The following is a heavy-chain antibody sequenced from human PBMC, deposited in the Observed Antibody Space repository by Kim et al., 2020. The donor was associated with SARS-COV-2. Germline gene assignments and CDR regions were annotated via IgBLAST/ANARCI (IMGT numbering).Heavy chain of an antibody. V-gene: IGHV1-46*01. J-gene: IGHJ6*02. CDR1: GYTFTSYY. Sequence: ASVKVSCKASGYTFTSYYMHWVRQAPGQGLEWMGIINPSGGSTSYAQKFQGRVTMTRDTSTSTVYMELSSLRSEDTAVYYCARSGPQNTAYFKWFGELSTPGVGYYYYYGMDVWGQGTTVTVSS. CDR3: ARSGPQNTAYFKWFGELSTPGVGYYYYYGMDV. CDR2: INPSGGST. D-gene: IGHD3-10*01.